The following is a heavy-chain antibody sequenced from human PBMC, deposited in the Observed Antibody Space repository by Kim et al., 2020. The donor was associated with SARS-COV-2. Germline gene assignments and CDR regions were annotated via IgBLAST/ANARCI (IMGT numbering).Heavy chain of an antibody. D-gene: IGHD1-26*01. V-gene: IGHV3-23*03. CDR2: IYGAGGGI. Sequence: GGSLRLSCAADGFGFGNYAMAWVRHTPEKGLEWVAGIYGAGGGISYADSVKGRFTISRDNSRKMVYLQMKDLSADTALYFCAKDKISGDGFWFFDVWGRGTLVTVSS. CDR1: GFGFGNYA. CDR3: AKDKISGDGFWFFDV. J-gene: IGHJ2*01.